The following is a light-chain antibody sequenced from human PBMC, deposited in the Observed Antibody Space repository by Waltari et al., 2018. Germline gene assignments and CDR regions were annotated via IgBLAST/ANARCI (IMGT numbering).Light chain of an antibody. Sequence: DIQMTQSPSTLSASVGDRVTITCRSSQNTVTSLAWYQQKPGKAPKILIYQASNLESGVPSRFSGSGSGTEFTLTISSLQPDDSASYYCQQYNTYFRTFGQGTKVEIK. CDR2: QAS. CDR3: QQYNTYFRT. CDR1: QNTVTS. V-gene: IGKV1-5*03. J-gene: IGKJ1*01.